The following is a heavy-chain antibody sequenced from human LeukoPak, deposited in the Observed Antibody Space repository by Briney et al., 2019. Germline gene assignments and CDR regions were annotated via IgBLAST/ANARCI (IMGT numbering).Heavy chain of an antibody. Sequence: GGSLRLSCAASGFTFSSYAMHWVRQAPGKGLEWVAVISYDGSNNYYADSVKGRFTISRDNSKNTLYLQMNSLRAEDTAVYYCARPIIAAAEIGDYWGQGTLVTVSS. V-gene: IGHV3-30*04. CDR2: ISYDGSNN. J-gene: IGHJ4*02. CDR3: ARPIIAAAEIGDY. D-gene: IGHD6-13*01. CDR1: GFTFSSYA.